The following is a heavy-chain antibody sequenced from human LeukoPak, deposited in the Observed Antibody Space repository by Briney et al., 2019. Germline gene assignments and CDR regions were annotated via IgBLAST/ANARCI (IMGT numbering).Heavy chain of an antibody. CDR3: AREAPPYSSSWYTTYYFDY. D-gene: IGHD6-13*01. Sequence: SETLSLTCTVSGGSISSYYWSCIRQPAGKGLEWIGRIYTSGSTNYNPTLKSRVTMSVDTSKNQFSLKLSSVTAADTAVYYCAREAPPYSSSWYTTYYFDYWGQGTLVTVSS. CDR1: GGSISSYY. J-gene: IGHJ4*02. CDR2: IYTSGST. V-gene: IGHV4-4*07.